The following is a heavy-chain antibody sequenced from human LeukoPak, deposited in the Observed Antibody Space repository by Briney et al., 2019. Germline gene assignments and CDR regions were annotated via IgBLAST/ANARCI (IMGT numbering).Heavy chain of an antibody. CDR3: ARDSRDIVVVPADY. CDR1: GFTFDDYA. J-gene: IGHJ4*02. V-gene: IGHV3-9*01. Sequence: PGRSLRLSCAASGFTFDDYAMHWVRQAPGKGLEWVSGISWNSGSIGYADSVKGRFTISRDNAKNSLYLQMNSLRAEDTAVYYCARDSRDIVVVPADYWGQGTLVTVSS. CDR2: ISWNSGSI. D-gene: IGHD2-2*01.